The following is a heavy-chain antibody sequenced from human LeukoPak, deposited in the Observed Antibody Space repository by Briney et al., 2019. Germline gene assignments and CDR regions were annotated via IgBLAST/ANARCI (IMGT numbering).Heavy chain of an antibody. J-gene: IGHJ4*02. Sequence: HPGGSLRLSCAASRITFSNSWMCWVRQAPGKGLEWVANIKEDGSGKYYVNSVKGRFTISRDNAKNSLYLQMNSLRAEDTAVYYCARGGGSGSYYKRELDYWGQGTLVTVSS. D-gene: IGHD3-10*01. CDR2: IKEDGSGK. CDR1: RITFSNSW. V-gene: IGHV3-7*01. CDR3: ARGGGSGSYYKRELDY.